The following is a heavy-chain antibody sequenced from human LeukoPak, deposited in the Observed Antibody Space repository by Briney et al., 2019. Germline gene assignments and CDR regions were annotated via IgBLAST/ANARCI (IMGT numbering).Heavy chain of an antibody. J-gene: IGHJ4*02. D-gene: IGHD6-13*01. CDR2: MNPNSGNT. CDR1: GYTFANYD. Sequence: ASVKVSCKASGYTFANYDINWVRQAPGQGLERMGWMNPNSGNTGYAKKFQGRVTITRNTSISTANMELSSLRSEDTAVYYCARGRSSSRSGGFDYWGQGTLVTVSS. CDR3: ARGRSSSRSGGFDY. V-gene: IGHV1-8*03.